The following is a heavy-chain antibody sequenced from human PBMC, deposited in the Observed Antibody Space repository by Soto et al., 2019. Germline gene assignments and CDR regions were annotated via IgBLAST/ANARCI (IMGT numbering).Heavy chain of an antibody. J-gene: IGHJ5*02. CDR3: ARVPYYYDSSGSLGGWFDP. V-gene: IGHV3-23*01. Sequence: GGSLRFSCAASGFTFSSYAMSWVRQAPGKGLEWVSTISGSGGSTYYADSVKGRFTISRDNSKNTLYLQMNSLRAEDTAVYYCARVPYYYDSSGSLGGWFDPWGHGTLVTVSS. CDR1: GFTFSSYA. D-gene: IGHD3-22*01. CDR2: ISGSGGST.